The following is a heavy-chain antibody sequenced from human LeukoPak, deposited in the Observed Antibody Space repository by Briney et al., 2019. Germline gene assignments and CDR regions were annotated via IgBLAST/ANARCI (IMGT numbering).Heavy chain of an antibody. V-gene: IGHV4-59*01. J-gene: IGHJ5*02. CDR3: ARDYGGNLRLFDP. Sequence: SETLSLTCTVSGDSISNYYWNWIRQSPGKGLEWIGYIYKPGSTNYNPSLKSRVTMSLDTSKNQFSLKLSSVTAADTAVYYCARDYGGNLRLFDPWGQGTLVTVSS. CDR2: IYKPGST. CDR1: GDSISNYY. D-gene: IGHD4-23*01.